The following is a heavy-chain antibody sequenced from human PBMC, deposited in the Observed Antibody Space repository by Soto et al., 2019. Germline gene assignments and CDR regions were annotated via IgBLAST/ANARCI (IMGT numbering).Heavy chain of an antibody. D-gene: IGHD6-6*01. CDR2: IYYSGNT. J-gene: IGHJ4*02. CDR1: SASLSSSTYY. Sequence: SETLSLTCSVSSASLSSSTYYWSWIRQPPGRGPEWIGSIYYSGNTYYKPSLKSRASISIDTSRNQFSLKLTSVTAADTGVYYCASSSTFHYWGPGILVTVSS. CDR3: ASSSTFHY. V-gene: IGHV4-39*01.